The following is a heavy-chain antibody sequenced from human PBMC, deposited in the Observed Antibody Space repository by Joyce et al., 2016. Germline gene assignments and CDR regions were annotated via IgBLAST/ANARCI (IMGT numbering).Heavy chain of an antibody. J-gene: IGHJ4*02. CDR1: GFTFSEYC. CDR3: ARDRSAVTTYFVY. CDR2: ISSSSSST. Sequence: EVQLVESGGGPVKPGGSLRLSCAASGFTFSEYCMNWVRQAPGKGLEWVSYISSSSSSTFYADSVKGRFTISRDNAKNSVYLEMNSLRAEDTAVYYCARDRSAVTTYFVYWGQGTLVTVSS. V-gene: IGHV3-21*06. D-gene: IGHD4-17*01.